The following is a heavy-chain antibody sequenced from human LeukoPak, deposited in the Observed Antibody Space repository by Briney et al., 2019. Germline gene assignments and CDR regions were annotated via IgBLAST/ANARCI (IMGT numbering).Heavy chain of an antibody. CDR3: AKDLGRDGDEIFDY. V-gene: IGHV3-23*01. CDR2: ISADGRST. D-gene: IGHD3-16*01. Sequence: GGSLRLSCAPSRFIFSNYAMSWVRQAPGRGLEWVSTISADGRSTHYADSVRGRLTISRDNSKNMLYLQINSLRAEDTALYYCAKDLGRDGDEIFDYWGQGTLVTVSS. CDR1: RFIFSNYA. J-gene: IGHJ4*02.